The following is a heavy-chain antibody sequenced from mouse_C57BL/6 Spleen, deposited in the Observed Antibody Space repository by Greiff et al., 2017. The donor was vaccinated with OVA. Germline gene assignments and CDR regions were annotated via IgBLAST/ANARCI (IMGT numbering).Heavy chain of an antibody. CDR3: ARDYSNYDAMDY. CDR2: ISSGSSTI. V-gene: IGHV5-17*01. CDR1: GFTFSDYG. D-gene: IGHD2-5*01. J-gene: IGHJ4*01. Sequence: EVKLEESGGGLVKPGGSLKLSCAASGFTFSDYGMHWVRQAPEKGLEWVAYISSGSSTIYYADTVKGRFTISRDNAKNTLFLQMTSLRSEDTAMYYCARDYSNYDAMDYWGQGTSVTVSS.